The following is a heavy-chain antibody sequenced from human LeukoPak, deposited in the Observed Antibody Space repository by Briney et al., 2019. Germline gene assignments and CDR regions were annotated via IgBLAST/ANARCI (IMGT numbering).Heavy chain of an antibody. J-gene: IGHJ6*03. CDR3: ARDRGGGRYCSGGSCLNYYYYMDV. CDR2: INPNSGGT. CDR1: GYTFTGYY. Sequence: ASVKVSCTASGYTFTGYYMHWVRQAPGQGLEWMGWINPNSGGTNYAQKFQGRVTMTRDTSISTAYMELSRLRSDDTAVYYCARDRGGGRYCSGGSCLNYYYYMDVWGKGTTVTVSS. D-gene: IGHD2-15*01. V-gene: IGHV1-2*02.